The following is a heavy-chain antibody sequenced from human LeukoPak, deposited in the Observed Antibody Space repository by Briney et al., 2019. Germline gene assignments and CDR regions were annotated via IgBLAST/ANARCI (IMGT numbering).Heavy chain of an antibody. Sequence: SGTLPVTWPVAGGSISGYNCGWMRQPPGKGLEWIGYISYSGSTLYNPSLESRLTISVDSSKNQFSLRLSSVASADTAVYYCARHETGGHFHYWGPGTLVTVSS. V-gene: IGHV4-59*08. D-gene: IGHD7-27*01. CDR2: ISYSGST. CDR3: ARHETGGHFHY. J-gene: IGHJ4*02. CDR1: GGSISGYN.